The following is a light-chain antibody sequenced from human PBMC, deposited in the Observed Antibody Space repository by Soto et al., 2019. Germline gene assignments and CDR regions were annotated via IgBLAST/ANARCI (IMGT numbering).Light chain of an antibody. J-gene: IGLJ3*02. Sequence: QSALTQPRSVSGSPGQSVTISCTGTSSDVGGYFYVSWYQQYPAKAPKVMIYDVSRRPSGVPDRFSGSKSGNTASLTISGLQAEDEAVYYCCSYAGNKTVVFGGGTKLTVL. V-gene: IGLV2-11*01. CDR1: SSDVGGYFY. CDR2: DVS. CDR3: CSYAGNKTVV.